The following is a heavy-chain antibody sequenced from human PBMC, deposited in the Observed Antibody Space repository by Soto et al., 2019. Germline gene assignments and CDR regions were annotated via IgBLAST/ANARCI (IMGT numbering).Heavy chain of an antibody. CDR1: GFTVSSNY. J-gene: IGHJ3*02. Sequence: EVQLVESGGGLVQPEGSLRLSCAASGFTVSSNYLSWVRQAPGKGLEWVSLISSGGHTYYADSVKGRFTISRDNSKNTLYLQMNGLRAEDTAVYYCANSPRWGVFDIWGQGTMVTVSS. CDR2: ISSGGHT. CDR3: ANSPRWGVFDI. D-gene: IGHD1-26*01. V-gene: IGHV3-66*01.